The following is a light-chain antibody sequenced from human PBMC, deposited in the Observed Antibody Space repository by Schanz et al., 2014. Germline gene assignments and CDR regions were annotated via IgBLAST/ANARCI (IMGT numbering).Light chain of an antibody. CDR1: QSVSSSY. CDR2: GAS. Sequence: EIVLTQSPGSLSLSPGERVTLSCRASQSVSSSYLAWYQQKPGQAPRLLIYGASSRATDIPDRFSGSGSGTDFTLTISRLEPEDFAVYYCQQYGSSPALTFGGGTRVEIK. CDR3: QQYGSSPALT. J-gene: IGKJ4*01. V-gene: IGKV3-20*01.